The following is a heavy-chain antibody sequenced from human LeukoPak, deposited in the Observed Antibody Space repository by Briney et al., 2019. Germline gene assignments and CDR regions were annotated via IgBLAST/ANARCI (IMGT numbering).Heavy chain of an antibody. D-gene: IGHD5-12*01. CDR1: GFTFSRHA. J-gene: IGHJ4*02. CDR2: INDNGGIT. Sequence: GGSLRLSCSGAGFTFSRHAMHWVRQAPGKGLEYVSTINDNGGITYYADSVKGRFTISRDNSKNTLYLQMNSLRAEDSAVYYCARGGRAGGQGTLVTVSS. CDR3: ARGGRA. V-gene: IGHV3-64*04.